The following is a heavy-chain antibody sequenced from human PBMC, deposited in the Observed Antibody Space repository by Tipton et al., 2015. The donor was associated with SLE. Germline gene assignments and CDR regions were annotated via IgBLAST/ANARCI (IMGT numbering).Heavy chain of an antibody. CDR1: GFTFSSYG. CDR3: STNPTSGF. V-gene: IGHV3-33*08. J-gene: IGHJ4*02. CDR2: IWYDGSNK. Sequence: SLRLSCAASGFTFSSYGMHWVRQAPGKGLEWVAVIWYDGSNKYYADSVKGRFTISRDNSKNTLYLQMNSLKTEDTAVYYCSTNPTSGFWGQGTLVTVSS. D-gene: IGHD3-10*01.